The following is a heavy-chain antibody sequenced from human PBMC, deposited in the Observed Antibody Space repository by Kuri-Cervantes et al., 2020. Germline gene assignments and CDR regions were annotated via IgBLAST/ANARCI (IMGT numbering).Heavy chain of an antibody. CDR1: GFTFSDYY. J-gene: IGHJ4*02. CDR2: ISYDGSNK. V-gene: IGHV3-30*18. Sequence: GESLKISCAASGFTFSDYYMSWIRQAPGKGLEWVAVISYDGSNKYYADSVKGRFTISRDNSKNTLYLQMNSLRAEDTAIYYCAKGTAGHCSGSICYPFDYWGQGTLVTVSS. D-gene: IGHD2-15*01. CDR3: AKGTAGHCSGSICYPFDY.